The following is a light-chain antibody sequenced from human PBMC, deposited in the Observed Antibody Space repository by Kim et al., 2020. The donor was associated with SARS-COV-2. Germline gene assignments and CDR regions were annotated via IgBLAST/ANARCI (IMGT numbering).Light chain of an antibody. V-gene: IGKV2-28*01. Sequence: PASISCRSSQGLVYSNGHKYLDWYLQKPGQSPQLLIYLGSYRASGVPDRFSGSGSGTDFTLKISRVEAEDVGVYYCMQALQTPNTFAQGTKLEIK. CDR1: QGLVYSNGHKY. CDR3: MQALQTPNT. CDR2: LGS. J-gene: IGKJ2*01.